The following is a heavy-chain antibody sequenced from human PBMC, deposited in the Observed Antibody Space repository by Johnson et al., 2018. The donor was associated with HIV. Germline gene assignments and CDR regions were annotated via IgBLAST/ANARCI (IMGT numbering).Heavy chain of an antibody. D-gene: IGHD4-17*01. V-gene: IGHV3-30-3*01. CDR1: GFTFDDYA. J-gene: IGHJ3*02. Sequence: QVQLVESGGGLVQPGRSLRLSCAASGFTFDDYAMHWVRQAPGKGLEWVAVISYDGSNKYYADSVKGRFTISRDNSKNTLYLQMTSLRAEDTAVYYCARSMTTVTVAFDIWGQGTMVTVSS. CDR3: ARSMTTVTVAFDI. CDR2: ISYDGSNK.